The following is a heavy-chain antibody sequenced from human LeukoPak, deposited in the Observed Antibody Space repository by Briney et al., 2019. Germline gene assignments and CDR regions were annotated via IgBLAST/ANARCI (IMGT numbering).Heavy chain of an antibody. CDR2: INHSGST. V-gene: IGHV4-34*01. CDR3: ARSEYSGYGLDFDY. Sequence: SETLSLTCTVSGGSISSYYWSWIRQPPGKGLEWIGEINHSGSTNYNPSLKSRVTISVDTSKNQFSLKLSSVTAADTAVYYCARSEYSGYGLDFDYWGQGTLVTVSS. J-gene: IGHJ4*02. CDR1: GGSISSYY. D-gene: IGHD5-12*01.